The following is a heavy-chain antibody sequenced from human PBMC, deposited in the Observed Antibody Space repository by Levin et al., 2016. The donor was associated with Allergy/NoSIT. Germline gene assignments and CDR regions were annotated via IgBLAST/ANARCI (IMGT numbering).Heavy chain of an antibody. V-gene: IGHV3-23*01. D-gene: IGHD3-10*01. CDR2: ISGSGGST. J-gene: IGHJ6*02. CDR3: AKMSTYYYGSGAVGYGMDV. Sequence: WIRQPPGKGLEWVSAISGSGGSTCYADSVKGRFTISRDNSKNTLYLQMNSLRAEDTAVYYCAKMSTYYYGSGAVGYGMDVWGQGTTVTVSS.